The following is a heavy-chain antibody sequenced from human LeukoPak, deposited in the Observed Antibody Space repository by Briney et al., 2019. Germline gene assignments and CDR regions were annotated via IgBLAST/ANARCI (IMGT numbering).Heavy chain of an antibody. J-gene: IGHJ4*02. CDR3: AKDTKPLRFLEWLFDY. CDR2: IWYDGSNK. D-gene: IGHD3-3*01. Sequence: GRSLRLSCAASGFTFSSYGMHWVRQAPGKGLEWVAVIWYDGSNKYYADSVKGRFTISRDNSKNTLYLQRNSLRAEDTAVYYCAKDTKPLRFLEWLFDYWGQGTLVTVSS. CDR1: GFTFSSYG. V-gene: IGHV3-33*06.